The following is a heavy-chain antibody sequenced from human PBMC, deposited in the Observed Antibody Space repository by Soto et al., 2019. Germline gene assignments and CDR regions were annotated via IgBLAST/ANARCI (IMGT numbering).Heavy chain of an antibody. CDR2: KNPNSGTT. J-gene: IGHJ4*02. Sequence: QVQLVQSGAEVKKPGASVKVSCKASGYTFTSYDFNWVRQATGQGLEWLGWKNPNSGTTGYAQRFQGRVTMTRNTAISTAYMELSSLRSEDTAMYYCARVACTGGKCYYDYWGKGTLVTVSS. CDR1: GYTFTSYD. CDR3: ARVACTGGKCYYDY. V-gene: IGHV1-8*01. D-gene: IGHD2-8*02.